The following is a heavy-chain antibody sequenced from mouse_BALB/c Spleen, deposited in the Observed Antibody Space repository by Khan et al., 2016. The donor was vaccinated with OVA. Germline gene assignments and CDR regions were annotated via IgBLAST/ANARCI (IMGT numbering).Heavy chain of an antibody. CDR1: GYSITSDYA. CDR2: IKYSGNT. D-gene: IGHD1-1*01. V-gene: IGHV3-2*02. Sequence: EVQLQESGPGLVKPSQSLSLTCTVTGYSITSDYAWNWIRQFPGNKLEWMGYIKYSGNTSYNPSLKSRFSITRNTTTNQFFLQLISVTTEDTATYYCARSGTISTVVITDFDYWGQGTTLTVSS. J-gene: IGHJ2*01. CDR3: ARSGTISTVVITDFDY.